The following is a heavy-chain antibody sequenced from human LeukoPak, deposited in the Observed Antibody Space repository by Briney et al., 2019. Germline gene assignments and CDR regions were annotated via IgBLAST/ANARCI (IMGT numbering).Heavy chain of an antibody. V-gene: IGHV3-23*01. CDR1: GFTFTSYS. D-gene: IGHD3-22*01. Sequence: GGSLRLSCAASGFTFTSYSMNWVRQAPGKGLEWVSTISGGGGSTYYADSVKGRFTISRDNSKNTLYLQVNSLRAEDTAVYYCARSADRSGYFREITLYYFDYWGQGTLVTVSS. J-gene: IGHJ4*02. CDR3: ARSADRSGYFREITLYYFDY. CDR2: ISGGGGST.